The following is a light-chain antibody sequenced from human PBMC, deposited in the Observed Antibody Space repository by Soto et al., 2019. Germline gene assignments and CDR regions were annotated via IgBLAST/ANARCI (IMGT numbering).Light chain of an antibody. CDR2: GNI. J-gene: IGLJ2*01. CDR3: QSYDSSLSDSRV. CDR1: SSNIGAGYD. V-gene: IGLV1-40*01. Sequence: QSVLTQPPSVSGAPGQRVTISCTGSSSNIGAGYDVHWYQQLPGTAPKLLISGNINRPSGVPDRFSGSKSGTSASLAITGLQAEDEADYFCQSYDSSLSDSRVFGGGTKLTVL.